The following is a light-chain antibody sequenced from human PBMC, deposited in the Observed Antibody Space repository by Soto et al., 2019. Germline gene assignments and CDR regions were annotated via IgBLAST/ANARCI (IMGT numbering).Light chain of an antibody. Sequence: QSALTQPASVSGSPGQSITISCTGTSSDVGGHNDVSWYQQHPGKVPKLLIYGVRNRPSGISSRFSGSRSGNTASLTISGLQPEDEGDYYCSAYTARSTLVFGGGTKLTVL. V-gene: IGLV2-14*01. CDR2: GVR. CDR1: SSDVGGHND. CDR3: SAYTARSTLV. J-gene: IGLJ3*02.